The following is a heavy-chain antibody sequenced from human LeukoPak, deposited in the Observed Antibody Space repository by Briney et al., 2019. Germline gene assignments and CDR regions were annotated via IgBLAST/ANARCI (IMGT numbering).Heavy chain of an antibody. J-gene: IGHJ3*02. CDR1: GGSISSSSYY. CDR2: IYYSGST. Sequence: SETLSLTCAVSGGSISSSSYYWGWIRQPPGKGLEWIGSIYYSGSTYYNPSLKSRVTISVDTSKNQFSLKLSSVTAADTAVYYCARLLSSDWYKGTFDIWGQGTMVTVSS. V-gene: IGHV4-39*01. CDR3: ARLLSSDWYKGTFDI. D-gene: IGHD6-19*01.